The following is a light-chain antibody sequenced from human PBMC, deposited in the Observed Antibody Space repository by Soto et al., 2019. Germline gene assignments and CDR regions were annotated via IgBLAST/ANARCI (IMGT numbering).Light chain of an antibody. J-gene: IGKJ4*01. V-gene: IGKV1-39*01. CDR2: AAS. Sequence: MGPAPSSLCACVGDRVTITCRASQTISGYWNWYQQKPGKARELLIYAASYLGNGVPSRFSGSGSGTYFTLTISSLQPEDLATYYCQQSYTTPVTFGGGTKVYIK. CDR1: QTISGY. CDR3: QQSYTTPVT.